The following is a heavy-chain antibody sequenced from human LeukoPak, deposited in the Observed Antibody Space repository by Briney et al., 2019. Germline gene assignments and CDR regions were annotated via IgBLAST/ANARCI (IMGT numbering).Heavy chain of an antibody. J-gene: IGHJ4*02. CDR3: VRLRRNSDTSGFYYYYDF. CDR1: GYTFSIYS. D-gene: IGHD3-22*01. CDR2: ISVRSNYI. V-gene: IGHV3-21*01. Sequence: PGGSLRLSCLASGYTFSIYSINWVRQAPGKGLEWVSSISVRSNYIYYADSVRGRFRISRDDARDLLYLQMNSLRAEDTAVYYCVRLRRNSDTSGFYYYYDFWGQGTLVTVSS.